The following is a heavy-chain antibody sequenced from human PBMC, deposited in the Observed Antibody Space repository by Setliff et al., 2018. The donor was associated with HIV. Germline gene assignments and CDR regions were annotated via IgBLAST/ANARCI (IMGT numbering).Heavy chain of an antibody. Sequence: KTSETLSLTCTVSGDSISTDNYHWGWIRQPPGKGLEWIGHTANTGYNPSLKSRVTVSVDTSKNQLSLRLSSVTAADTAVYYCARHAALIKRYYYYYLDVWGKGTTVTVSS. CDR3: ARHAALIKRYYYYYLDV. CDR2: TANT. J-gene: IGHJ6*03. V-gene: IGHV4-39*01. CDR1: GDSISTDNYH. D-gene: IGHD5-18*01.